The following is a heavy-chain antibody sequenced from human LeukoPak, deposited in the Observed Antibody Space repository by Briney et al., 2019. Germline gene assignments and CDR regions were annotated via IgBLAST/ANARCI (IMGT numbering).Heavy chain of an antibody. Sequence: PGGSLRLSCAASGFNFDDFGMTWVRQTPGKGLEWVAFIRYDGSNKYYADSVKGRFTISRDNSKNTLYLQMNSLRAEDTAVYYCAKDGGYCSSTSCYDAFDIWGQGTMVTVSS. CDR2: IRYDGSNK. V-gene: IGHV3-30*02. CDR1: GFNFDDFG. CDR3: AKDGGYCSSTSCYDAFDI. D-gene: IGHD2-2*01. J-gene: IGHJ3*02.